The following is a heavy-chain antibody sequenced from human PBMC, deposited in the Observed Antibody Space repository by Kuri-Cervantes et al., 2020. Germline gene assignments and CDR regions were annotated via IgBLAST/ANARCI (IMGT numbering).Heavy chain of an antibody. J-gene: IGHJ1*01. V-gene: IGHV3-30*04. Sequence: GGSLRLSCAASGFTFSSYAMHWVRQAPGKGLEWVAVISYDGSNKYYADSVKGRFTISRDNSKNTLYLQMNSLRAEDTAVYYCARDQAAYCGDDCYPIWGQGTRVTVSS. CDR2: ISYDGSNK. D-gene: IGHD2-21*02. CDR1: GFTFSSYA. CDR3: ARDQAAYCGDDCYPI.